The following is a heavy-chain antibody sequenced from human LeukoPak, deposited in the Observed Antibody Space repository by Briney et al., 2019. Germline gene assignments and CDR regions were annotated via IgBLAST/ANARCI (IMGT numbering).Heavy chain of an antibody. CDR3: ARDTEVTPGKYYFDF. D-gene: IGHD4-23*01. CDR1: GFTFSSYW. CDR2: IKHDGSVK. J-gene: IGHJ4*02. V-gene: IGHV3-7*01. Sequence: GGSLRLSCAASGFTFSSYWMSWVRLAPEKGLEWVANIKHDGSVKHFLDSVKGRFTISRDNARNSVYLQMNSLRAEDTAVYYCARDTEVTPGKYYFDFWGQGTLVTVSS.